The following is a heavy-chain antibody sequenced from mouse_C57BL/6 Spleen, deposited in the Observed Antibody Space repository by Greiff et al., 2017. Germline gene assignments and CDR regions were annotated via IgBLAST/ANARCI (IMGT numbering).Heavy chain of an antibody. CDR2: IDPANGNT. Sequence: VQLKQSVAELVRPGASVKLSCTASGFNIKNTYMHWVKQRPEQGLEWIGRIDPANGNTKYAPKFQGKATITADTSSNTAYLQLSSLTSEDTAIYYCANSYYYGSSYPDYWGQGTTLTVSS. D-gene: IGHD1-1*01. J-gene: IGHJ2*01. CDR1: GFNIKNTY. CDR3: ANSYYYGSSYPDY. V-gene: IGHV14-3*01.